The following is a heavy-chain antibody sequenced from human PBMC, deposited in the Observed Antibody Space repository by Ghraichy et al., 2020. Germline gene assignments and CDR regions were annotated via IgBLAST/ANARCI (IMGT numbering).Heavy chain of an antibody. Sequence: SETLSLTCTVSGGSISSYYWSWIRQPPGKGLEWIGYIYYSGSTNYNPSLKSRVTISVDTSKNQFSLKLSSVTAADTAVYYCARDRGGYDPFDYWGQGTLVTV. CDR3: ARDRGGYDPFDY. CDR1: GGSISSYY. V-gene: IGHV4-59*01. D-gene: IGHD5-12*01. J-gene: IGHJ4*02. CDR2: IYYSGST.